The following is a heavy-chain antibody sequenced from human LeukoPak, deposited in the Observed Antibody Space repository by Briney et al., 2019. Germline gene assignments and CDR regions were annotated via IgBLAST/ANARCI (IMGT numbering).Heavy chain of an antibody. CDR3: ARDNGGTAMAYYYYYYMDV. CDR2: IVVGSGNT. V-gene: IGHV1-58*02. Sequence: ASVKVSCKASGFTFTSSAMQWVRQARGQRLEWIGWIVVGSGNTNYAQKFQERVTITRDMSTSTAYMELSSLRSEDTAVYYCARDNGGTAMAYYYYYYMDVWGKGTTVTISS. CDR1: GFTFTSSA. D-gene: IGHD5-18*01. J-gene: IGHJ6*03.